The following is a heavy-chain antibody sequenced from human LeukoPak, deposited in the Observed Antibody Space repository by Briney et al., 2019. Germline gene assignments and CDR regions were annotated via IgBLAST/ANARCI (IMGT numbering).Heavy chain of an antibody. CDR3: ARAPYGSDAPFDY. CDR1: GFIFSSYS. D-gene: IGHD4-17*01. V-gene: IGHV3-21*01. CDR2: ISSSSSYI. J-gene: IGHJ4*02. Sequence: GGSLRLSCAASGFIFSSYSLNWVRQAPGKGLEWVSSISSSSSYIYYADSLKGRFTISRDNAKNSLYLQMNSLRAEDTAVYYCARAPYGSDAPFDYWGQGTLVTVSS.